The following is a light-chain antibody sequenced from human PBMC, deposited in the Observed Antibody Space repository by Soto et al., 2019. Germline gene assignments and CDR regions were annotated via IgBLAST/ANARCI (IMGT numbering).Light chain of an antibody. CDR2: DVN. CDR1: SSDVGSTFNY. Sequence: QSALTQPASVSGSPGQSITISCTGTSSDVGSTFNYVSWYQHHPGKAPRLIMSDVNHRPSGASDRFSGSKSGNTASLTISGLQAEDEGHYFCSAYSTGSTPVLFGGGTKLTVL. V-gene: IGLV2-14*03. J-gene: IGLJ3*02. CDR3: SAYSTGSTPVL.